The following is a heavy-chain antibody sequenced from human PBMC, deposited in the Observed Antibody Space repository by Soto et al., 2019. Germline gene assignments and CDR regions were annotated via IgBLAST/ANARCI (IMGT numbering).Heavy chain of an antibody. CDR1: GFTFGDYT. Sequence: GGSLRLSCVASGFTFGDYTMSWFRQAPGGGLEWVGFIRSKAYGGTTEYAASVKGRFTISRDDSKSIAYLQMNSLKTEDTAVYYCTRVKISRHYYYGMDVWGQGTTVTVSS. V-gene: IGHV3-49*03. CDR3: TRVKISRHYYYGMDV. CDR2: IRSKAYGGTT. D-gene: IGHD3-3*01. J-gene: IGHJ6*02.